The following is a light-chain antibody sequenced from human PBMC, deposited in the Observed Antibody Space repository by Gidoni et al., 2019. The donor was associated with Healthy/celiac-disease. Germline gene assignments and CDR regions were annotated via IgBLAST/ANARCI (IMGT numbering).Light chain of an antibody. V-gene: IGLV1-44*01. Sequence: QSVLPQPPSASWTPGQRVTISCSGSSSNIGSNTVNWYQQLPGTAPKLPIYSKKQRPSGVPDRFSGSKSGTSDSLASSGLQSEDEADYYCEAWDDSLNGPVCGGGTKLTVL. CDR1: SSNIGSNT. J-gene: IGLJ2*01. CDR2: SKK. CDR3: EAWDDSLNGPV.